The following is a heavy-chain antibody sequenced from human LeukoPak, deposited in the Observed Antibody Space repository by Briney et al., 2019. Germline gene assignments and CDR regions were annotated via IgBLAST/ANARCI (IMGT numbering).Heavy chain of an antibody. Sequence: SETLSLTCTVSGGFVNSYYWSWIRQTPGKGLEWIGYIYYSGSTNYNPSLRSRVTISVDSIKNQFSLKLSSVTAADTAVYYCARRAADDAFDIWGQGTMVTVSS. CDR3: ARRAADDAFDI. V-gene: IGHV4-59*08. J-gene: IGHJ3*02. CDR2: IYYSGST. CDR1: GGFVNSYY.